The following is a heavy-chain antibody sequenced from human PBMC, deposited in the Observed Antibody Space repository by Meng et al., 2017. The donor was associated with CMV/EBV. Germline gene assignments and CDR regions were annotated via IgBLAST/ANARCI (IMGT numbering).Heavy chain of an antibody. CDR2: INHSGST. Sequence: SETLSLTCAVYGGSCSGYYWSWIRQPPGKGLEWIGEINHSGSTNYNPSLKSRVTISVDTSKNQFSLKLSSVTAADTAVYYCARGRFVYCSSTSCYTRWNWFDPWGQGTLVTVSS. D-gene: IGHD2-2*02. V-gene: IGHV4-34*01. CDR3: ARGRFVYCSSTSCYTRWNWFDP. J-gene: IGHJ5*02. CDR1: GGSCSGYY.